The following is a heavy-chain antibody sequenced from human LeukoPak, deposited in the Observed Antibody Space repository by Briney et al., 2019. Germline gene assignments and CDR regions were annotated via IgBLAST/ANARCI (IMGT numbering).Heavy chain of an antibody. CDR1: GGSISSYYWS. J-gene: IGHJ5*01. V-gene: IGHV2-5*01. CDR3: AHRPIDARPFDS. D-gene: IGHD6-6*01. Sequence: TLSLTCTVSGGSISSYYWSWIRQPPGKALEWLALIFWTDEKHYSPSLESRLTITKDTSKNQVVLTMTNMDPVDTATYYCAHRPIDARPFDSWGQGTLVTVSS. CDR2: IFWTDEK.